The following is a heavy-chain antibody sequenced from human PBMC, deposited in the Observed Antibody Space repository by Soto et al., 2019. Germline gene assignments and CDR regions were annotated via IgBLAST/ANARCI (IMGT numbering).Heavy chain of an antibody. D-gene: IGHD2-15*01. Sequence: PGGSLRLSCAASGFTFSSYSMNWVRQAPGKGLEWVSYISSSSSTIYYADSVKGRFTISRDNAKNSLYLQMNSLRAEDTAVYYCARDLGYCSGGSCLSWFDPWGQGTLVTVSS. V-gene: IGHV3-48*01. CDR3: ARDLGYCSGGSCLSWFDP. CDR1: GFTFSSYS. CDR2: ISSSSSTI. J-gene: IGHJ5*02.